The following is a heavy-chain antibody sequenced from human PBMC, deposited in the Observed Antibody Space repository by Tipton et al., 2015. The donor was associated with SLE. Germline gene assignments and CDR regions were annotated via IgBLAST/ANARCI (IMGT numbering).Heavy chain of an antibody. D-gene: IGHD3-10*01. CDR2: IKQDGSEK. V-gene: IGHV3-7*04. CDR3: ARVGPVQGVINYFDY. Sequence: SLRLSCAASGFTFSSYWMSWVRQAPGKGLEWVANIKQDGSEKYYVDSVKGRFTISRDNAKNSLYLQMNSLRAEDTAVYYCARVGPVQGVINYFDYWGQGTLVTVSS. CDR1: GFTFSSYW. J-gene: IGHJ4*02.